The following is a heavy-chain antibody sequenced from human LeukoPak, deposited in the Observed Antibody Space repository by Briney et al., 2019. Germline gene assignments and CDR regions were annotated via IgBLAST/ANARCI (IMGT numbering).Heavy chain of an antibody. Sequence: ASVKVSCKASGYTFTSYAMRWVRQAPGQRLEWMGWINAGNGNTKYSQKFQGRVTITRDTSASTAYMELSSLRSEDTAVYYCARGPQLLWFGELPGPLDYWGQGTLVTVSS. CDR1: GYTFTSYA. D-gene: IGHD3-10*01. J-gene: IGHJ4*02. CDR2: INAGNGNT. V-gene: IGHV1-3*01. CDR3: ARGPQLLWFGELPGPLDY.